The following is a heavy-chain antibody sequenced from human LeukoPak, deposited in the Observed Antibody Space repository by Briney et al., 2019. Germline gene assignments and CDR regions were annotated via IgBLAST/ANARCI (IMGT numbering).Heavy chain of an antibody. CDR2: IYYSGST. J-gene: IGHJ5*02. CDR3: ARERYFDWLLFRSNWFDP. V-gene: IGHV4-39*01. D-gene: IGHD3-9*01. Sequence: PSETLSLTCTVSGGSISSSSYYWGWIRQPPGKGLEWIGSIYYSGSTYYNPSLKSRVTISVDTSKNQFSLKLSSVTAADTAVYYCARERYFDWLLFRSNWFDPWGQGTLVTVSS. CDR1: GGSISSSSYY.